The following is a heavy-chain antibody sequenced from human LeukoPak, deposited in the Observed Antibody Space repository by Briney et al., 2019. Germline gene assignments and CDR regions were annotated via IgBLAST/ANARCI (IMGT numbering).Heavy chain of an antibody. CDR2: ISHSGGTT. CDR3: AKGATVVYFCYYMDV. D-gene: IGHD2-15*01. CDR1: GFTFSNYW. V-gene: IGHV3-23*01. J-gene: IGHJ6*03. Sequence: GGSLRLSCAASGFTFSNYWMSWVRLAPGKGLDWVSAISHSGGTTYYADSVKGRFTISRDNSKNTLYLQMNSLRAEDTAVYYCAKGATVVYFCYYMDVWGKGTTVTVSS.